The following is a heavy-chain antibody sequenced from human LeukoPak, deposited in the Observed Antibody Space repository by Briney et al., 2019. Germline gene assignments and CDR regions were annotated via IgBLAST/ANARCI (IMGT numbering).Heavy chain of an antibody. CDR1: GFTFDDYA. CDR3: AKDRGRYYYGMDV. D-gene: IGHD3-10*01. CDR2: ISWNSGSI. Sequence: PGRSLRLSCAASGFTFDDYAMHWVRQAPGKGLEWVSGISWNSGSIGYADSVKGRFTISRDNARNSLYLQMNSLRGEDTALYYCAKDRGRYYYGMDVWGRGTTVTVSS. V-gene: IGHV3-9*01. J-gene: IGHJ6*02.